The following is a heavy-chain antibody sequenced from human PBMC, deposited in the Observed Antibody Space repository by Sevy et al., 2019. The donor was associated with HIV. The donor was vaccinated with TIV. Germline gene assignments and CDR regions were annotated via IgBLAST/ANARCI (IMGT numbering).Heavy chain of an antibody. V-gene: IGHV3-15*01. J-gene: IGHJ4*02. D-gene: IGHD6-13*01. Sequence: GGSLRLSCAASGFTFSNAWMSWVRQAPGKGLEWVGRIKSKTDGGTTDYAAPVKGRFTISSDDSKNTLYLQMNSLKTEDTAVYYCTTENGIAAAGDYWGQGTLVTVSS. CDR2: IKSKTDGGTT. CDR1: GFTFSNAW. CDR3: TTENGIAAAGDY.